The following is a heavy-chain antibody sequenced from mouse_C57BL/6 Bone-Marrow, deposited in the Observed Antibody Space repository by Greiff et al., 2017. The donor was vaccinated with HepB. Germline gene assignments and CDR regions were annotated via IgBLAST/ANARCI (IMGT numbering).Heavy chain of an antibody. J-gene: IGHJ4*01. CDR3: ARPPPYGYGAMDY. CDR1: GYTFTDYY. D-gene: IGHD2-2*01. V-gene: IGHV1-76*01. Sequence: VQLQQSGAELVRPGASVKLSCKASGYTFTDYYINWVKQRPGQGLEWIARIYPGSGNTYYNEKFKGKATLTAEKSSSTAYMQLSSLTSEDSAVYFCARPPPYGYGAMDYWGQGTSVTVSS. CDR2: IYPGSGNT.